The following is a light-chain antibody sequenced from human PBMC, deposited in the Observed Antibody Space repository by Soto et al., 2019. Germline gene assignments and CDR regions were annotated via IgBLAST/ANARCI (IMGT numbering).Light chain of an antibody. CDR3: VLYVGSGIRV. CDR1: SGSVSTSSF. CDR2: NTN. Sequence: QTVVTQEPSFSVSPGETVTLTCGLSSGSVSTSSFSSWYQQTPGQAPRTLIYNTNTRSSGVPDRFSGSFLGNKAALTITGAQADDESDYYCVLYVGSGIRVFGGGTKVTV. V-gene: IGLV8-61*01. J-gene: IGLJ3*02.